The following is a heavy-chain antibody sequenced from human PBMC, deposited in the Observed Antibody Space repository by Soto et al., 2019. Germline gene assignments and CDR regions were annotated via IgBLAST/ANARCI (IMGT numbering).Heavy chain of an antibody. V-gene: IGHV4-39*01. D-gene: IGHD6-13*01. Sequence: SETLSLTCTVSGGSISSSSYYWGWIRQPPGKGLEWIGSIYYSGSTYYNPSLKSRVTISVDTSKNQFSLKLSSVTSDDTAVFYCARSPAATGTSWLDPWGQGTLVTVSS. CDR2: IYYSGST. CDR3: ARSPAATGTSWLDP. J-gene: IGHJ5*02. CDR1: GGSISSSSYY.